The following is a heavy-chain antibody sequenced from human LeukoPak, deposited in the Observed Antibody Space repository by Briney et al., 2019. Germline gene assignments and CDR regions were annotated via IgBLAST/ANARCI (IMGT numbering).Heavy chain of an antibody. CDR3: AKDWNPSPNWFGP. CDR2: VSNSGVST. CDR1: GFIFSTYA. D-gene: IGHD1-1*01. Sequence: PGGSLRLSCAASGFIFSTYAMNWVRQAPGKGLEWISGVSNSGVSTNYAASVKGRFTISRDNSKNMLYLQMNGLRAEDTAVYYCAKDWNPSPNWFGPWGQGTLVIVSS. V-gene: IGHV3-23*01. J-gene: IGHJ5*02.